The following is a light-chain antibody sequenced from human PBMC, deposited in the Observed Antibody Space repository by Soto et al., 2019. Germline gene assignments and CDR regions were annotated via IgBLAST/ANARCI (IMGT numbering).Light chain of an antibody. CDR1: SSNIGAGYD. CDR2: GNS. V-gene: IGLV1-40*01. Sequence: QSVLTQPPSVSGAPGQRVTISCTGSSSNIGAGYDVHWYQQLPGTAPKLLIYGNSNRPSGVPDRFSGSKSGTAASLAIPGVQAADEADYYCPSHDSSLSGSVFGGGTKVTVL. CDR3: PSHDSSLSGSV. J-gene: IGLJ3*02.